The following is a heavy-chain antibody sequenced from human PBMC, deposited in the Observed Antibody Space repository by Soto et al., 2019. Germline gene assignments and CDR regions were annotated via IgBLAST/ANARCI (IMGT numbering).Heavy chain of an antibody. J-gene: IGHJ6*02. Sequence: PGESLKISCKGSGYSFTSYRVGWVRQMPGKGLEWMGIIYPGDSDTRYSPSFQGQVTISADKSISTAYLQWSSLKASDTAMYYCARHVTRGYCSSTSCYGDYYYSGMDVWGQGTTVTVSS. CDR2: IYPGDSDT. CDR3: ARHVTRGYCSSTSCYGDYYYSGMDV. D-gene: IGHD2-2*01. V-gene: IGHV5-51*01. CDR1: GYSFTSYR.